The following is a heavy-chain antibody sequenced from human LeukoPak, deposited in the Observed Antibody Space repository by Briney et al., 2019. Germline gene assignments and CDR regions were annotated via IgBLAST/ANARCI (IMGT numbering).Heavy chain of an antibody. Sequence: SQTLSLTCAISGDSVSRNTAGWNWIRQSPSRGLEWLGRTYYRSKWYNDFAPSVRNRITINPDTSKNQFSLQLNSVTPEDTAVYYCAREGYFDWLFPSHYYYYYMDVWGKGTTVTVSS. CDR3: AREGYFDWLFPSHYYYYYMDV. V-gene: IGHV6-1*01. CDR1: GDSVSRNTAG. J-gene: IGHJ6*03. CDR2: TYYRSKWYN. D-gene: IGHD3-9*01.